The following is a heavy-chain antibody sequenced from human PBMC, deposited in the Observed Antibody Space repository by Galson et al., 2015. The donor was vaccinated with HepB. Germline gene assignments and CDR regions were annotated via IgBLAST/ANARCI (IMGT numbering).Heavy chain of an antibody. J-gene: IGHJ4*02. V-gene: IGHV2-5*02. CDR2: IYWDDDK. D-gene: IGHD2-2*01. Sequence: PALVKPTQTLTLTCTFSGFSLSTSGVGVGWIRQPPGKALEWLALIYWDDDKRYRPSLRSRLTITKGTSKNQVALTMTNVDHADTATYYCAHNSVCSSTTSCHTGDYDYWGQGVLVTVSS. CDR3: AHNSVCSSTTSCHTGDYDY. CDR1: GFSLSTSGVG.